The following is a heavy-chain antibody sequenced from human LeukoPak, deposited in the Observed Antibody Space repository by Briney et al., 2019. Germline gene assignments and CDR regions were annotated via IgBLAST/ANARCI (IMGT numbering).Heavy chain of an antibody. D-gene: IGHD5-18*01. CDR3: ARQLQLWFYYFDY. V-gene: IGHV4-39*01. CDR1: GGSISSSSYY. Sequence: PSEALSLTCTVSGGSISSSSYYWGWIRQPPGKGLEWIGSIYYSGSTYYNPSLKSRVTISVDTSKNQFSLKLSSVTAADMAVYYCARQLQLWFYYFDYWGQGTLVTVSS. CDR2: IYYSGST. J-gene: IGHJ4*02.